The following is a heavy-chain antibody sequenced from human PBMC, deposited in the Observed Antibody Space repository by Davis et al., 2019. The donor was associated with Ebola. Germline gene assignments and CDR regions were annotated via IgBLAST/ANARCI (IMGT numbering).Heavy chain of an antibody. Sequence: GESLKISCQGSQYRFNEYWIGWVRQMPGKGLEWMGIIYPGDSDTRYSPSFQGQVTISADKSISTAYLQWNSLKASDTAIYYCARQSHHFLSGPRTWFDPWGQGTLVTVSS. CDR3: ARQSHHFLSGPRTWFDP. CDR2: IYPGDSDT. CDR1: QYRFNEYW. J-gene: IGHJ5*02. D-gene: IGHD3-3*02. V-gene: IGHV5-51*01.